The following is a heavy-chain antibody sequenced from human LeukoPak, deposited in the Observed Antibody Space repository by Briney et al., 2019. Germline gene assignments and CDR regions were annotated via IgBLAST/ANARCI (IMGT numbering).Heavy chain of an antibody. D-gene: IGHD4-17*01. CDR2: INHSGST. Sequence: SETLSLTCAVYGGSFSGYYWSWIRQPPGKGLEWIGEINHSGSTNYNPSLKSRVTISVDMSKNQFSLKLSSVTAADTAVYYCARGYYGDYSFDYWGQGTLVTVSS. CDR1: GGSFSGYY. J-gene: IGHJ4*02. CDR3: ARGYYGDYSFDY. V-gene: IGHV4-34*01.